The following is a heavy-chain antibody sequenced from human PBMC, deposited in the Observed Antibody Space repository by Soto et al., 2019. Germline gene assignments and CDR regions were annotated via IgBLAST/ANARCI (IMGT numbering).Heavy chain of an antibody. CDR1: GGSFSGYY. Sequence: SETLSLTCAVYGGSFSGYYWSWIRQPPGKGLEWIGEINHSGSTNYNPSLKSRVTISVDTSKNQFSLKLSSVTAADTAVYYCARGRLDYSNYAYYYYMDVWGKGTTVTVSS. CDR2: INHSGST. CDR3: ARGRLDYSNYAYYYYMDV. J-gene: IGHJ6*03. V-gene: IGHV4-34*01. D-gene: IGHD4-4*01.